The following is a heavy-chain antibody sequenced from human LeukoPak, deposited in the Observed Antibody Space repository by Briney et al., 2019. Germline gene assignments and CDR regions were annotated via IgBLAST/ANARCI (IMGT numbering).Heavy chain of an antibody. D-gene: IGHD4-17*01. CDR2: IYTSGST. Sequence: SETLSLTCAVSGGSISSNNWWSWVRQPAGKGLEWIGRIYTSGSTNYNPSLKSRVTISVDTSKNQFSLKLSSVTAADTAVYYCARADYGDYEVNFDYWGQGTLVTVSS. J-gene: IGHJ4*02. V-gene: IGHV4-61*02. CDR1: GGSISSNN. CDR3: ARADYGDYEVNFDY.